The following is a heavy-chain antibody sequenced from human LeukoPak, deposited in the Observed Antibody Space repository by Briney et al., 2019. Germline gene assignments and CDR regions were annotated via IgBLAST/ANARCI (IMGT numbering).Heavy chain of an antibody. J-gene: IGHJ4*02. CDR3: AKDEGYFEY. CDR1: GFTFSSYG. Sequence: GRSLRLSCAASGFTFSSYGRYWVRQAPGKGLEWVAVIWYDGSKKYYADSVKGRFTISRDNSKNTLYLEMNSLRVEDTAVYYCAKDEGYFEYWGQGTLVTVSS. CDR2: IWYDGSKK. V-gene: IGHV3-33*06.